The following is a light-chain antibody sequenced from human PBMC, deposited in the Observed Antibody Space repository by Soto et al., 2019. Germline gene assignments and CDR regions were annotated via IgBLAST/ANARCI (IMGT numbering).Light chain of an antibody. V-gene: IGLV1-47*01. CDR3: AAWDDSLSGFVV. Sequence: QPVLTQPPSAFGTPGQRVTISCSGSSSNIGSNYVYWYQQLPGTAPKLLIYRNNQRPSGVPDRFSGSKSGTSASLAISGLRSEDEADYYCAAWDDSLSGFVVFGGGTKLTVL. CDR1: SSNIGSNY. J-gene: IGLJ2*01. CDR2: RNN.